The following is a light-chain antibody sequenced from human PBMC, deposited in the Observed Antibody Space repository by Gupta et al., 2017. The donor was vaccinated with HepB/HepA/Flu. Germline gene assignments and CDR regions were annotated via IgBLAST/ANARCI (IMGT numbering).Light chain of an antibody. CDR3: CSYAGTYTWV. V-gene: IGLV2-11*01. Sequence: QSALTQPHSVSGSPRQSVTISCTGTSSDVGGYNYVSWYQQHSGKAPKLVMYDVTARPSGVPDRFSGSKSGNTASLTISGLRAEEEADYYCCSYAGTYTWVFGGGTKVTVL. CDR2: DVT. J-gene: IGLJ3*02. CDR1: SSDVGGYNY.